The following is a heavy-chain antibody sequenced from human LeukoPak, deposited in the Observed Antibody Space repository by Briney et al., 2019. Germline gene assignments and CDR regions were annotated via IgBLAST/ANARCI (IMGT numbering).Heavy chain of an antibody. V-gene: IGHV4-39*01. CDR1: GGSISSSSYY. Sequence: SETLSLTCTVSGGSISSSSYYWGWIRQPPGKGLEWIGSIYYSGSTYYNPSLKSRVTISVDTSKNQFSLKLSSVTAADTAVYYCARGDSSGYYYADNFDYWGQGTLVTVSS. CDR3: ARGDSSGYYYADNFDY. D-gene: IGHD3-22*01. J-gene: IGHJ4*02. CDR2: IYYSGST.